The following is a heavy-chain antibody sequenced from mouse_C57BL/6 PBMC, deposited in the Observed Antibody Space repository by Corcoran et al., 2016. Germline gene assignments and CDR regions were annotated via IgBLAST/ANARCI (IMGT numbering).Heavy chain of an antibody. CDR2: IYPGDGDT. D-gene: IGHD2-2*01. J-gene: IGHJ4*01. CDR1: GYAFSSYW. V-gene: IGHV1-80*01. CDR3: AREGLRRAMDY. Sequence: QVQLQQSGAELVKPGASVKISCKASGYAFSSYWMNWVKQRPGKGLEWIGQIYPGDGDTNYNGKFKGKATLTADKSSSTAYMQLSSLTSEDSAVYFCAREGLRRAMDYWGRGTSVTVSS.